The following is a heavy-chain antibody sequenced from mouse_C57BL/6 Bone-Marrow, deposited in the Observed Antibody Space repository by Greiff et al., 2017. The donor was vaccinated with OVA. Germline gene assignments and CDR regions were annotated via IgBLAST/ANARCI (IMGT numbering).Heavy chain of an antibody. CDR1: GYSITSGYD. CDR2: ISYSGST. J-gene: IGHJ2*01. Sequence: DVQLQESGPGMVKPSPSLSLTCTVTGYSITSGYDWHWIRHFPGNKLEWMGYISYSGSTNYNPSLKSRISITHDTSKNHFFLKLNSVTTEDTATYYCARGKGTGTFDYWGKGTTLTVSS. CDR3: ARGKGTGTFDY. V-gene: IGHV3-1*01. D-gene: IGHD4-1*01.